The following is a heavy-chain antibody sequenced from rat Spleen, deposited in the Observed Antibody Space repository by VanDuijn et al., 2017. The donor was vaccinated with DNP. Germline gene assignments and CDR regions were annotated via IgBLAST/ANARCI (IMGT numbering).Heavy chain of an antibody. CDR2: VSYDGNNT. D-gene: IGHD1-1*01. CDR3: ARDSGDWYFDV. CDR1: GFTFSDYY. J-gene: IGHJ1*01. Sequence: EVQLVESGGGLVQPGRSLKLSCAASGFTFSDYYMAWVRQAPKKGLEWVATVSYDGNNTYYRDSVKGRFTISRDNAKSTLYLQMNSLRSEDTATYYCARDSGDWYFDVWGPGTMVTVSS. V-gene: IGHV5-22*01.